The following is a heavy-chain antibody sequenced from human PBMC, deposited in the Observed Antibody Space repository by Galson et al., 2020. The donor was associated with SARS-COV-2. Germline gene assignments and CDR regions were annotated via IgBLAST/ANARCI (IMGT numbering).Heavy chain of an antibody. V-gene: IGHV4-59*08. Sequence: ASETLSLTCTVSGGSISGYYWSWIRQPPGRGLEWIAYIYYSGSTNYNPSLKSRVTISVDTSKNQFSLKLNSVTAADTAVYYCARHESSGWYYWGQGTLVTVSS. J-gene: IGHJ4*02. CDR3: ARHESSGWYY. CDR2: IYYSGST. D-gene: IGHD6-19*01. CDR1: GGSISGYY.